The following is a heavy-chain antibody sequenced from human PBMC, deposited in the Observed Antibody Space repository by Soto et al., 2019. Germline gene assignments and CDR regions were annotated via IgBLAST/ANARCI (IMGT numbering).Heavy chain of an antibody. J-gene: IGHJ3*02. V-gene: IGHV1-69*13. CDR1: GGTFSSYA. CDR2: IIPIFGTA. D-gene: IGHD5-18*01. Sequence: SVKVSCKASGGTFSSYAISWVRQAPGQGLEWMGGIIPIFGTANYAQKFQGRVTITADESTSTAYMELSSLRSEDTAVYYCAGKDVDTAMVSSDAFESWGQGTRVTVSS. CDR3: AGKDVDTAMVSSDAFES.